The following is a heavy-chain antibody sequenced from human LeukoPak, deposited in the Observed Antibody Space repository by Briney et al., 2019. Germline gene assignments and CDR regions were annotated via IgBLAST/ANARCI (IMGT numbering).Heavy chain of an antibody. CDR2: ISAYNGNT. D-gene: IGHD3-10*01. V-gene: IGHV1-18*01. Sequence: GASVKVSCKASGYTFTSYGISWVRQAPGQGLEWMGWISAYNGNTNYAQKLQGRVTMTTDTSTSTAYMELRSLRSDDTAVYYCARDYGSGSYYTPLDCWGQGTLVTVSS. CDR3: ARDYGSGSYYTPLDC. CDR1: GYTFTSYG. J-gene: IGHJ4*02.